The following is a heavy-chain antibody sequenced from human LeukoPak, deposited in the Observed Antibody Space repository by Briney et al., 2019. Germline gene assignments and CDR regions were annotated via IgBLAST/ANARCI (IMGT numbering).Heavy chain of an antibody. V-gene: IGHV3-49*04. CDR1: GFTFRSFE. Sequence: TGGSLRLSCAASGFTFRSFEMSWVRQAPGKGLEWVAFIRSKAYGGTSEYAASVKGRFTISRDDSKSIAYLQMNSLKTEDTAVYYCTESSSWYCLNWGQGTLVTVSS. J-gene: IGHJ4*02. D-gene: IGHD6-13*01. CDR3: TESSSWYCLN. CDR2: IRSKAYGGTS.